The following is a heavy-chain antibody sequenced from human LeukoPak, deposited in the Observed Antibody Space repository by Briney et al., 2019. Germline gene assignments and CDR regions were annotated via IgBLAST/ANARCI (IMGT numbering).Heavy chain of an antibody. CDR1: GGSISSYY. CDR2: IYDIGST. V-gene: IGHV4-59*01. J-gene: IGHJ4*02. CDR3: ARGAMTGYTGYDWNY. Sequence: SETLSLTCTVSGGSISSYYWSWIRQLPGKGLEWIGYIYDIGSTSYNPSLKSRVTISVDTSSNQFSLMLTSVTAADTAVYYCARGAMTGYTGYDWNYWGQGSLVSVSS. D-gene: IGHD5-12*01.